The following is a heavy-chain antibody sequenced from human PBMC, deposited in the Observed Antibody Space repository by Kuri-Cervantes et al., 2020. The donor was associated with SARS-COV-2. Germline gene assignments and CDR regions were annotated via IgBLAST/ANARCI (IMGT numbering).Heavy chain of an antibody. Sequence: SVKVSCKASGYIFTDYAIHWVRQAPEQSLEWMGWINADNGYTKYSQKFQGRVTLTRDTSISTAYMELNSLTSEDTAVYYCARDREGGSGWFDPWGQGTLVTVSS. V-gene: IGHV1-3*01. CDR3: ARDREGGSGWFDP. CDR2: INADNGYT. D-gene: IGHD3-16*01. CDR1: GYIFTDYA. J-gene: IGHJ5*02.